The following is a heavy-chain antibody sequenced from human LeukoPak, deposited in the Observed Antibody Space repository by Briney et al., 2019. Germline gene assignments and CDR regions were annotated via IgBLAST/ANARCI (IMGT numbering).Heavy chain of an antibody. CDR1: GFTSSDYY. CDR2: ISSSGSTI. V-gene: IGHV3-11*01. Sequence: GGSLRLSCAASGFTSSDYYMSWIRQAPGKGLEWVSYISSSGSTIYYADSVKGRFTISRDNAKNSLYLQMNSLRAEDTAVYYCARDPTGAPPDAFDIWGQGTMVTVSS. J-gene: IGHJ3*02. D-gene: IGHD4-17*01. CDR3: ARDPTGAPPDAFDI.